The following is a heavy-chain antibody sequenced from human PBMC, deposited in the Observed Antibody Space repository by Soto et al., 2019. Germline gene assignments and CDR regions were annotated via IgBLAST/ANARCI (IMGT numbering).Heavy chain of an antibody. Sequence: PSETLSPPCTVSVGSISRYYWARIRPPPGKGLEWIGFMYNSGSTHYNPSLKSRVTISLDTSKNQFSLNLRSVTAADTAVYYCASMGYHYGSGSYPLDYWGQGTLVTVSS. J-gene: IGHJ4*02. CDR3: ASMGYHYGSGSYPLDY. CDR1: VGSISRYY. CDR2: MYNSGST. V-gene: IGHV4-59*08. D-gene: IGHD3-10*01.